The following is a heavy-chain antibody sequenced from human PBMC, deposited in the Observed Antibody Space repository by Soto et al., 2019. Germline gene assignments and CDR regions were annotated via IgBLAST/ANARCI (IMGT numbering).Heavy chain of an antibody. CDR2: IHHSGGT. CDR3: ARQNRQIWPNFDF. V-gene: IGHV4-39*01. J-gene: IGHJ4*02. Sequence: QVQLQESGPGLVKPSETLSLTCTVSGDSITNNNYYWGWIRQSPGKGLEWMGSIHHSGGTYNNPSLKRRITMSADSSKNQLSLSLTPVTAADTAVYYCARQNRQIWPNFDFWGQGTLVAVSS. CDR1: GDSITNNNYY.